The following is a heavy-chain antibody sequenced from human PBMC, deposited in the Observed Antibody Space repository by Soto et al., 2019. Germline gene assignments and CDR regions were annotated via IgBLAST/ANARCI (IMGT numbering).Heavy chain of an antibody. V-gene: IGHV3-23*01. CDR2: ISGSGGST. Sequence: EVQLLESGGGLVQPGGSLRLSCAASGFTFSNYAVTWVRQAPGKGLEWVSTISGSGGSTYYADSVKVRFTISRDNSKNTLYLQMNSLSAEDTAVYYGAKDQGSSWYEIDYWGQGTLVTVSS. J-gene: IGHJ4*02. CDR1: GFTFSNYA. CDR3: AKDQGSSWYEIDY. D-gene: IGHD6-13*01.